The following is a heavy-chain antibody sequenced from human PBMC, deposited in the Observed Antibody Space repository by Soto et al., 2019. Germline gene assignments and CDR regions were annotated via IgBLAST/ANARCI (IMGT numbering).Heavy chain of an antibody. V-gene: IGHV1-3*05. CDR2: INAGNGNT. Sequence: QVQLVQSGAEEKKPGASVKVSCKASGYTFTSYAMHWVRQAPGQRLEWMGWINAGNGNTKYSQKFQGRVTITRDTSGSTAYMELSSLRSEDTAVYYCASSATTADYYYGMDVWGQGTTVTVSS. CDR1: GYTFTSYA. CDR3: ASSATTADYYYGMDV. J-gene: IGHJ6*02. D-gene: IGHD1-26*01.